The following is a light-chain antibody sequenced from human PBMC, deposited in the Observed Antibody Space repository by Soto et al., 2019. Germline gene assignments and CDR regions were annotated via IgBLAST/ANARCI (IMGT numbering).Light chain of an antibody. Sequence: DIQLTQSPSFLSASVGDRVTITCRATQGISSYLAWYQQKPGKAPNLLIYAASSLQSGVPSRFSGSGSGTEFTLTISSLQPEDFATYYCQQLNSYPLTFGQVTRLEIK. V-gene: IGKV1-9*01. J-gene: IGKJ5*01. CDR1: QGISSY. CDR3: QQLNSYPLT. CDR2: AAS.